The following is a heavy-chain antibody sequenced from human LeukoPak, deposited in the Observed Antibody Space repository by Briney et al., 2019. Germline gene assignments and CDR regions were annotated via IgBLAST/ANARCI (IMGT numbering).Heavy chain of an antibody. V-gene: IGHV3-21*01. CDR2: ISSSSSYI. CDR3: ARDPDYDFWSGLPPYYYMDV. CDR1: GFTFSSYS. D-gene: IGHD3-3*01. Sequence: PGGSLRLSCAASGFTFSSYSMNWVRQAPGKGLEWVSSISSSSSYIYYADSVKGRFTISRDNAKNSLYLQMNSLRAEDTAVYYCARDPDYDFWSGLPPYYYMDVWGKGTTVTVSS. J-gene: IGHJ6*03.